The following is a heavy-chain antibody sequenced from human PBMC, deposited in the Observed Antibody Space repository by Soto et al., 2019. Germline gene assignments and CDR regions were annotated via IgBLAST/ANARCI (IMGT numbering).Heavy chain of an antibody. J-gene: IGHJ5*02. V-gene: IGHV3-23*01. CDR3: AIPRDRAA. CDR1: RFSFNTFA. CDR2: INGGGENT. Sequence: PGGSLRLSCVTSRFSFNTFAMSWVRQAPGKGLEWVSAINGGGENTYYADSVKGRFTVSRDNAKNLLYLHLNRLRGNDTGVYYCAIPRDRAAWGQGTLVTVSS.